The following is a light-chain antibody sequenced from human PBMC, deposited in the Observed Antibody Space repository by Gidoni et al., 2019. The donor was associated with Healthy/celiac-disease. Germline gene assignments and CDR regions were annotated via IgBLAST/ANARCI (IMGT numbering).Light chain of an antibody. CDR2: DAS. Sequence: DIQLTQSPSSLSASVGDRVTITCQASQDISNYLNWYQQKPGKAPKLLIYDASTLETRVPSRFSGSGSGTDFTFTISSLQPEDIATYYCQQYDNLPFTFGPGTKVDIK. CDR1: QDISNY. CDR3: QQYDNLPFT. J-gene: IGKJ3*01. V-gene: IGKV1-33*01.